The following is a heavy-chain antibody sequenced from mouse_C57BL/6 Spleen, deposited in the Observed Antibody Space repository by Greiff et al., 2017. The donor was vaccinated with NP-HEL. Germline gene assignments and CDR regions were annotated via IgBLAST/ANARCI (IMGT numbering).Heavy chain of an antibody. J-gene: IGHJ2*01. Sequence: VQLQQSGAELARPGASVQLSCKASGYTFPSYGISWVKQRPGQGLEWIGEIYPRSGNTYYNEKFKGKATLTAYKSSSTAYMELRSLTSEDAAVYCCARNWDAWDYWGQGTTLTVSS. CDR1: GYTFPSYG. D-gene: IGHD4-1*01. V-gene: IGHV1-81*01. CDR2: IYPRSGNT. CDR3: ARNWDAWDY.